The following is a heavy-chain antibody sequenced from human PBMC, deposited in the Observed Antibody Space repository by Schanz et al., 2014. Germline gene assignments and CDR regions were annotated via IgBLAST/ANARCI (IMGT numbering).Heavy chain of an antibody. J-gene: IGHJ3*01. D-gene: IGHD3-3*01. Sequence: QVQLVQSGGEVKKPGASATVSCKASGYTFNNHGISWVRQAPGQGLEWMGWISVYHGHTNYAEKVRGRVTMTTDTSTSTAYMELRSLISDDTAVFYCARGLHYDVGTSFRSYDAFDFCGQGTKVTVSP. CDR1: GYTFNNHG. CDR3: ARGLHYDVGTSFRSYDAFDF. CDR2: ISVYHGHT. V-gene: IGHV1-18*01.